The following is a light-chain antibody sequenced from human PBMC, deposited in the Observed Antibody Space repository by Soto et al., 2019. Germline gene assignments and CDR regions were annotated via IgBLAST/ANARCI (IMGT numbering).Light chain of an antibody. V-gene: IGLV6-57*03. CDR1: SGSIASTY. CDR3: QSYDSSPWV. J-gene: IGLJ3*02. Sequence: NFMLTQPHSVSESPGKTVTISCTRSSGSIASTYVQWYQQRPGSAPTTVIYEHNQRPSGVPDRFSGSIDSSSNSASLTISGLKTEDEADYYCQSYDSSPWVFGGGTKLTVL. CDR2: EHN.